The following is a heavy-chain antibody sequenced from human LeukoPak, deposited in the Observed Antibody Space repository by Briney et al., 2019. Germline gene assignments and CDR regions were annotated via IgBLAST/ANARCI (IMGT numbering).Heavy chain of an antibody. CDR2: ISSSSSTI. CDR3: ASGNY. D-gene: IGHD1-26*01. CDR1: GFTFDDYG. V-gene: IGHV3-48*02. Sequence: PGGSLRLSCAASGFTFDDYGMSWVRQAPGKGLEWVSYISSSSSTIYYADSVKGRFTISRDNAKNSLYLQMNSLRDEDTAVYYCASGNYWGQGTLVTVSS. J-gene: IGHJ4*02.